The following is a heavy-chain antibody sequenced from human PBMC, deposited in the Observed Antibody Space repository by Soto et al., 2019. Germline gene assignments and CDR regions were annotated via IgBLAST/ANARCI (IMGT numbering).Heavy chain of an antibody. CDR2: IYYSGST. V-gene: IGHV4-39*01. D-gene: IGHD3-10*01. CDR1: GGSISSSSYY. Sequence: SETLSLTCTVSGGSISSSSYYWGWIRQPPGKGLEWIGSIYYSGSTYYNPSLKSRVTISVDTSKNQFSLKLSSVTAADTAVYYCAGFGFPIGSGGDYYYYYMDVWGKGTTVTVSS. CDR3: AGFGFPIGSGGDYYYYYMDV. J-gene: IGHJ6*03.